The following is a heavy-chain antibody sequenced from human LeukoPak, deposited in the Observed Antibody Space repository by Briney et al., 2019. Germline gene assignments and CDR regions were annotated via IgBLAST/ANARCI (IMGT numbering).Heavy chain of an antibody. D-gene: IGHD3-22*01. V-gene: IGHV4-4*07. CDR1: GGSISSYY. J-gene: IGHJ4*02. CDR2: ICTSGST. Sequence: SGTLSLTCTVSGGSISSYYWSWIRQPAGKGLEWIGRICTSGSTNYNPSLKSRVTMSVDTSKNQFSLKLSSVTAADTAVYYCAREQTYYDSSGYYYAYFDYWGQGTLVTVSS. CDR3: AREQTYYDSSGYYYAYFDY.